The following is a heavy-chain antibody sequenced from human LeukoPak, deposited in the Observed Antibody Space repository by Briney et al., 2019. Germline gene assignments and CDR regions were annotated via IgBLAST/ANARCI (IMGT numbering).Heavy chain of an antibody. CDR2: IYSGGST. CDR3: ARQTRRDGYNLDY. J-gene: IGHJ4*02. CDR1: GFTVSSNY. V-gene: IGHV3-66*02. D-gene: IGHD5-24*01. Sequence: GGSLRLSCAASGFTVSSNYMSWVRQAPGKGLEWVSVIYSGGSTYYADSVKGRFTISRDNSKNTLYLQMNSLRAEDTAVYYCARQTRRDGYNLDYWGQGTQVTVSS.